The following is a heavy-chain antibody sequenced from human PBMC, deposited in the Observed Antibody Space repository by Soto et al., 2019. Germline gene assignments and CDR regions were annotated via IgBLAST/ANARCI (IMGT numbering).Heavy chain of an antibody. CDR3: ARGGFEGTQIRYYYYYMDV. D-gene: IGHD3-10*01. CDR2: IIPILGIA. J-gene: IGHJ6*03. Sequence: GASVKVSCKASGGTFSSYTISWVRQAPGQGLEWMGRIIPILGIANYAQKFQGRVTITADKSTSTAYMELSSLRSEDTAVYYCARGGFEGTQIRYYYYYMDVWGKGTTVTVSS. V-gene: IGHV1-69*02. CDR1: GGTFSSYT.